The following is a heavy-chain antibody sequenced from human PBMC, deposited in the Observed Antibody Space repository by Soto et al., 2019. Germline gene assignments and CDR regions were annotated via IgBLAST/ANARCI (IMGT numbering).Heavy chain of an antibody. Sequence: SETLSLTCAVYGGSFSGYYWSWIRQPPGKGLEWIGEINHSGSTNYNPSLKSRVTISVDTSKNQFPLKLSSVTAADTAVYYCARGSDGSGSYYKRGHWFDPWGQGTLVTVSS. D-gene: IGHD3-10*01. CDR3: ARGSDGSGSYYKRGHWFDP. V-gene: IGHV4-34*01. CDR1: GGSFSGYY. CDR2: INHSGST. J-gene: IGHJ5*02.